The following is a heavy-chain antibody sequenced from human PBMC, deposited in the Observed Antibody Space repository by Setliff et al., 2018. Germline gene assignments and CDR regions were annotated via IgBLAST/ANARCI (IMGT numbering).Heavy chain of an antibody. J-gene: IGHJ4*02. CDR3: ERQTIAMSTIISYFDY. CDR2: LSYNWNA. CDR1: SGSISSDNYY. V-gene: IGHV4-39*01. Sequence: SETLSLTCTVSSGSISSDNYYWGWIRQHPGKGLEWIGTLSYNWNAYYTPSLKSRVTISIDPSKNHFSMKLCSVTAADTAVYYCERQTIAMSTIISYFDYWGQGTLFTVSS. D-gene: IGHD3-10*01.